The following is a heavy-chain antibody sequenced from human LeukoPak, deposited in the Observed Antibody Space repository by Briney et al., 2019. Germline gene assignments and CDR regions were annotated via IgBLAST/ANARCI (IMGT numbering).Heavy chain of an antibody. D-gene: IGHD7-27*01. CDR2: IWYDGSNK. J-gene: IGHJ3*02. V-gene: IGHV3-33*01. CDR3: ARDANWGFDAFDI. CDR1: GFTFSSYG. Sequence: GGSPRLSCAPSGFTFSSYGMHWVRQAPGKGLEWVAVIWYDGSNKYYADSVKGRFTISRDNSKNTLYLQMNSLRAEDTAVYYCARDANWGFDAFDIWGQGTMVTVSS.